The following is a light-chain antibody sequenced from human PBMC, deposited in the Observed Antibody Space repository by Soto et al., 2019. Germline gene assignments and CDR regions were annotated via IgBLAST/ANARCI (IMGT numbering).Light chain of an antibody. J-gene: IGLJ3*02. V-gene: IGLV2-8*01. CDR1: SVDINY. CDR3: SSYAGRDIWV. CDR2: EVT. Sequence: QSALTQPPSASGSRGQSVTISCTGTSVDINYVSWFQQHPGKAPKLIICEVTKRPSGVPDRFSGSKSGNTASLTVSGLQEDDEADYYCSSYAGRDIWVFGGGTQLTVL.